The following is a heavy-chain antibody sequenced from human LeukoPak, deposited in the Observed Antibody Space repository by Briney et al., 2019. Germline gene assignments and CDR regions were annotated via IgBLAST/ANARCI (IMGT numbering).Heavy chain of an antibody. Sequence: PGGSLRLSCAASGFTFSSYWMHWVRQAPGKGLMWVSRINTDGSSSTYADSVKGRFTISKDNAKDTLYLQMNSLRVEDTAVYYCTRRQRLTSFDYWGQGTLVSVAS. CDR1: GFTFSSYW. D-gene: IGHD6-25*01. V-gene: IGHV3-74*01. CDR2: INTDGSSS. J-gene: IGHJ4*02. CDR3: TRRQRLTSFDY.